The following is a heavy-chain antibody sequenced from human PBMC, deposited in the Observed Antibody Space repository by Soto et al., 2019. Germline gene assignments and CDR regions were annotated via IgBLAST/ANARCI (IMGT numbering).Heavy chain of an antibody. CDR1: GFTFSTYA. CDR2: ISGSGTTT. CDR3: AREVFYPRTQYYYYYYGMDV. V-gene: IGHV3-23*01. Sequence: GGSLRLSCAASGFTFSTYAMSWIRQAPGKGLEWVSAISGSGTTTYYADSVKGRFTISRDNAKNSLYLQMNSLRAEDTAVYYCAREVFYPRTQYYYYYYGMDVWGQGTTVTVSS. J-gene: IGHJ6*02.